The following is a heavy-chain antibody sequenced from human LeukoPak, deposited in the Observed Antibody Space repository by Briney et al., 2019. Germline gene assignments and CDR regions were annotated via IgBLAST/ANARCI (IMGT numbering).Heavy chain of an antibody. D-gene: IGHD2-21*01. CDR1: GGSISSYY. Sequence: PSETLSLTYTVSGGSISSYYWSWIRQPPGKGLEWIGYIYYSGSTYYNPSLKSRVTISVDTSKNQFSLKLSSVTAADTAVYYCASDSEAYSNAFDIWGQGTMVTVSS. J-gene: IGHJ3*02. V-gene: IGHV4-59*01. CDR2: IYYSGST. CDR3: ASDSEAYSNAFDI.